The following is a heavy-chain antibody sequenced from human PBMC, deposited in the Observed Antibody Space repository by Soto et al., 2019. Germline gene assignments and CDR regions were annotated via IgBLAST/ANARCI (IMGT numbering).Heavy chain of an antibody. V-gene: IGHV4-31*03. D-gene: IGHD2-15*01. CDR3: ARDATNCSGGSCYGGDAFDI. CDR2: IYYSGST. J-gene: IGHJ3*02. Sequence: QVQLQESGPGLVKPSQTLSLTCTVSGGSISSGGYYWSWIRQHPGKGLEWIGYIYYSGSTYYNPSHKSRVTISVDTSKNQFSLKLSSVTAADTAVYYCARDATNCSGGSCYGGDAFDIWGQGTMVTVSS. CDR1: GGSISSGGYY.